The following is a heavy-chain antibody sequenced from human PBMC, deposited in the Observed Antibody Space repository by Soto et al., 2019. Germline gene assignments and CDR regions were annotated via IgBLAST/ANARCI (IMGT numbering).Heavy chain of an antibody. CDR3: ARDPYVEANWGFSDYFDY. D-gene: IGHD7-27*01. CDR1: GYTFTSYG. CDR2: ISAYNGNT. Sequence: ASVKVSCKASGYTFTSYGISWVRQAPGQGLEWMGWISAYNGNTNYAQKLQGRVTMTTDTSTSTAYMELRSLRSDDTAVYYCARDPYVEANWGFSDYFDYWGQGTLVTVSS. J-gene: IGHJ4*02. V-gene: IGHV1-18*01.